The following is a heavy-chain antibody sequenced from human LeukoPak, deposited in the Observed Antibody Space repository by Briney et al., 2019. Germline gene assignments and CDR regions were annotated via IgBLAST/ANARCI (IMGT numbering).Heavy chain of an antibody. CDR3: TRGGYDILTGYYCDY. J-gene: IGHJ4*02. Sequence: GGSLRLSCTASGFTFGDYAMSWVRQAPGKGLEWVGFIRNKAYGGTTEYAASVKGRFTISRDDSKSIAYLQMNSLKTEDTAVYYCTRGGYDILTGYYCDYWGQGTLVTVSS. D-gene: IGHD3-9*01. CDR2: IRNKAYGGTT. V-gene: IGHV3-49*04. CDR1: GFTFGDYA.